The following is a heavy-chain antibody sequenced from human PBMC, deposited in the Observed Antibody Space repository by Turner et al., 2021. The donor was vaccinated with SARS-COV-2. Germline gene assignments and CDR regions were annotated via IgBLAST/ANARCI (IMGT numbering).Heavy chain of an antibody. CDR2: MKSKADGGTT. Sequence: EVQLVESGGGLVKPGGSLRLSCAASGFTFSNAWMSWVRQAPGKGLEWVGRMKSKADGGTTDYAAPVKGRFTISRDDSKNTLYLHMNSLKTEDTAVYYCTTYSEPDYWGQGTLVTVSS. D-gene: IGHD2-21*01. CDR1: GFTFSNAW. J-gene: IGHJ4*02. CDR3: TTYSEPDY. V-gene: IGHV3-15*01.